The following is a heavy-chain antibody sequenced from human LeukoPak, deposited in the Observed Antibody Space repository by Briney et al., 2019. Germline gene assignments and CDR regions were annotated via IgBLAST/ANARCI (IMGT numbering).Heavy chain of an antibody. J-gene: IGHJ4*02. Sequence: ASVKVSCKASGYTFTSYYMHWVRQAPGQGLEWMGIINPSGGSTSYAQKFQGRVTMTRDTSTDTAYMELSSLRSDDTAVYYCATSRGTGGYNFDFDYWGQGTLVTVSS. CDR2: INPSGGST. D-gene: IGHD5-24*01. V-gene: IGHV1-46*01. CDR3: ATSRGTGGYNFDFDY. CDR1: GYTFTSYY.